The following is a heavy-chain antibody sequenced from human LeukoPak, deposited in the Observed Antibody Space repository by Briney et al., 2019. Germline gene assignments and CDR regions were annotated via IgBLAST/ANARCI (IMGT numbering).Heavy chain of an antibody. Sequence: SETLSLTCTVSGGSISGYYWSWVRQPPGKGLEWIGYITYIGSTSYNPSLESRVTISVDTSKNQLSLKVSSVTAADTAVYYCARASGYNFNFDYWGQGTLVTVSS. CDR3: ARASGYNFNFDY. D-gene: IGHD5-18*01. CDR1: GGSISGYY. V-gene: IGHV4-59*08. CDR2: ITYIGST. J-gene: IGHJ4*02.